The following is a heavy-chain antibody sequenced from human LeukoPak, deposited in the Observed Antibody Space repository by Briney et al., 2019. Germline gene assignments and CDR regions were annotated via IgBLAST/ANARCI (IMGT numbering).Heavy chain of an antibody. J-gene: IGHJ6*03. CDR1: AYSISSGYY. D-gene: IGHD5-24*01. Sequence: SETLSLTCAVYAYSISSGYYWGWIRQPPGKGLERIGSIYHSGSTYYNPTLKSRVTISVDTSKNQFSLKLSSVTAEDTAVYYCARSGRLGENYYYMDVWGKGTTVTVSS. CDR2: IYHSGST. CDR3: ARSGRLGENYYYMDV. V-gene: IGHV4-38-2*01.